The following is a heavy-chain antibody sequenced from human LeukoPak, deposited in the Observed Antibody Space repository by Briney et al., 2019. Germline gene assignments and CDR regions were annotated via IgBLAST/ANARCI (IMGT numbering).Heavy chain of an antibody. Sequence: ASVKVSCKASGFTFTSYYMHWVRQAPGQGLEWMGIINPSGSYTSCAQKFQGRVTMTRDTSISTAYMELSRLRSDDTAVYYCARGIRIYYYDSSGYLSLAYVYWGQGTLVTVSS. CDR3: ARGIRIYYYDSSGYLSLAYVY. V-gene: IGHV1-46*01. CDR1: GFTFTSYY. J-gene: IGHJ4*02. D-gene: IGHD3-22*01. CDR2: INPSGSYT.